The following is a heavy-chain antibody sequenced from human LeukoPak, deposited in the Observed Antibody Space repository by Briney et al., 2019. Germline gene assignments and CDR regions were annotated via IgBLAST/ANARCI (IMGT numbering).Heavy chain of an antibody. CDR2: IRGSGGST. J-gene: IGHJ4*02. CDR1: GFTFSSYA. Sequence: GGSLRLSCAASGFTFSSYAMSWVRQAPGKGLEWVSVIRGSGGSTYYADSVKGRFTISRDNSKNTLYLQMNSLRAEDTAVYYCAKDGTAPQYDFWSGYYIGPFFDYWGQGTLVTVSS. V-gene: IGHV3-23*01. CDR3: AKDGTAPQYDFWSGYYIGPFFDY. D-gene: IGHD3-3*01.